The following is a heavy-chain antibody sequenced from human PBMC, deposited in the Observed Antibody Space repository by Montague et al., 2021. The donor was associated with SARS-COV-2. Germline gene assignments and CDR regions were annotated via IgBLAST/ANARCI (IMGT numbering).Heavy chain of an antibody. CDR2: LYNGGTT. Sequence: SETLSLTCNVSGGSISSSAYYWGWIRQPPGKGLEWIGNLYNGGTTYYSPSLKSRVTISVDTSKNHFSLNMASVTAADTAVYYCARTSKLGESSAGNYYYHALDVWGQGTTVTVSS. CDR1: GGSISSSAYY. V-gene: IGHV4-39*02. D-gene: IGHD3-3*02. J-gene: IGHJ6*02. CDR3: ARTSKLGESSAGNYYYHALDV.